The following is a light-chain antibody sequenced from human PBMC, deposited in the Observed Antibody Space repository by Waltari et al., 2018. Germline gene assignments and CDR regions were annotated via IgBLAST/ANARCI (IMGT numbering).Light chain of an antibody. Sequence: QLVLTQSPSASASLGASVKLTCTLSSAYSSNNVAWHHQQAEKGPRYWMKINSDGSHNKGDEIPDRFSGSSSGAERYLTISSVQPEDEADYYCQTGGHGSWVFGGGTTLTVL. CDR2: INSDGSH. J-gene: IGLJ3*02. CDR3: QTGGHGSWV. V-gene: IGLV4-69*01. CDR1: SAYSSNN.